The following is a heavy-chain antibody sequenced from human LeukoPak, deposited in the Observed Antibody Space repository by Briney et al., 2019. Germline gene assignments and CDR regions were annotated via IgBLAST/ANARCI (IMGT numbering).Heavy chain of an antibody. D-gene: IGHD5-18*01. CDR2: IIPIFGTA. V-gene: IGHV1-69*13. Sequence: SVKVSCKASGGTFSSYAISWVRQAPGQGLKWMGGIIPIFGTANYAQKFQGRVTITADESTSTAYMELSSLRSEDTAVYYCASGGDGYSYGSNFGYWGQGTLVTVSS. CDR3: ASGGDGYSYGSNFGY. J-gene: IGHJ4*02. CDR1: GGTFSSYA.